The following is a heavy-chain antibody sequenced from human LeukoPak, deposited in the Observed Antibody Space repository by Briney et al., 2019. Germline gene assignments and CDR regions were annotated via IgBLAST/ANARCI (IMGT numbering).Heavy chain of an antibody. CDR3: ARGPSSGWYYYYYMDV. V-gene: IGHV3-21*06. D-gene: IGHD6-19*01. Sequence: GGTLRLSCAASGFTFSSYGMSWVRQAPGKGLEWVSAISSSGSTIYYADSVKGRFTISRDNANNSLYLQMNSLRAEDTAVYYCARGPSSGWYYYYYMDVWGKGTTVTISS. CDR1: GFTFSSYG. J-gene: IGHJ6*03. CDR2: ISSSGSTI.